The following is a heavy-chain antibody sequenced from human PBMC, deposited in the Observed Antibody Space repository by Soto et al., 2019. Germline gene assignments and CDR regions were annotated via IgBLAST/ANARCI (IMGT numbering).Heavy chain of an antibody. CDR1: GYSCNDYW. CDR3: ATLSGQDYMDV. CDR2: IYPGDSDT. Sequence: PGESLKISCKASGYSCNDYWIGWVRQVPGKGLEWMGIIYPGDSDTRYSPSFQGQVTISVDKPINTAYLQWSSLKASDTAMYYCATLSGQDYMDVWGKGTTVTV. D-gene: IGHD3-9*01. J-gene: IGHJ6*03. V-gene: IGHV5-51*01.